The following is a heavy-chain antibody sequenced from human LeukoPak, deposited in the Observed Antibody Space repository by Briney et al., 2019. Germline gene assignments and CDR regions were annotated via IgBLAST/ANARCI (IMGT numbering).Heavy chain of an antibody. CDR3: GKDLELATILGAFDI. D-gene: IGHD5-24*01. V-gene: IGHV3-9*01. CDR2: ISWNSGSI. CDR1: GFTFDDYA. Sequence: PGGSLRLSCVASGFTFDDYAMHWVRQAPGRGLEWVSGISWNSGSIGYADSVKGRFTISRDNAKNSLYLQMNSLRAEDTALYYCGKDLELATILGAFDIWGQGTMVTVSS. J-gene: IGHJ3*02.